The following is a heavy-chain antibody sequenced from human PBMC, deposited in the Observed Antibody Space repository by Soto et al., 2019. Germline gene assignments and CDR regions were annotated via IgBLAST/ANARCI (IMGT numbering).Heavy chain of an antibody. CDR1: GFTFSSYA. CDR2: ISYDGSNK. D-gene: IGHD4-17*01. Sequence: GGSLRLSCAASGFTFSSYAMHWVRQAPGKGLEWVAVISYDGSNKYYADSVKGRFTISRDNSKNTLYLQMNSLRDEDTAVYYCARSATVVTPGDYWGQGTLVTVSS. V-gene: IGHV3-30-3*01. J-gene: IGHJ4*02. CDR3: ARSATVVTPGDY.